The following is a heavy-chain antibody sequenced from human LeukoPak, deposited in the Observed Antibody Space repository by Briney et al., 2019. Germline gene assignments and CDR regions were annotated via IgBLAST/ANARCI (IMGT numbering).Heavy chain of an antibody. CDR2: ISGSGGST. Sequence: PGGSLRLSCAASGFTFSSYAMSWVRQAPGKGLEWVSAISGSGGSTYYADSVKGRFTISRDNSKNTLYLQMNSLRAEDTAVYYCARDIPKYYYYGMDVWGQGTTVTVSS. CDR1: GFTFSSYA. D-gene: IGHD2-21*01. J-gene: IGHJ6*02. CDR3: ARDIPKYYYYGMDV. V-gene: IGHV3-23*01.